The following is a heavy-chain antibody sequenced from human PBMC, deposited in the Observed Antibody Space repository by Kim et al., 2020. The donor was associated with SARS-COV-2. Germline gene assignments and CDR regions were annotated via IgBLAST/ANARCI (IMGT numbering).Heavy chain of an antibody. V-gene: IGHV4-59*08. Sequence: SETLSLTCTVSGGSISSYYWSWIRQPPGKGLEWIGYIYYSGSTNYNPSLKSRVTISVDTSKNQFSLKLSSVTAADTAVYYCARHYFGGSSNIDYWGQGTLVTVSS. CDR1: GGSISSYY. CDR2: IYYSGST. CDR3: ARHYFGGSSNIDY. J-gene: IGHJ4*02. D-gene: IGHD3-3*01.